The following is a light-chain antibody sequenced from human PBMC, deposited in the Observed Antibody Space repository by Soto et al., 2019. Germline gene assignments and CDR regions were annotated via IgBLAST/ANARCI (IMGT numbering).Light chain of an antibody. CDR1: QDICRW. Sequence: DIQMTQSPSSVSASVGDIFTISCRASQDICRWLAWYQQKPGRAPKLLIYAASNLQSGVPSRFSGSGSGTDCTLTISSLQPEDFATYFCQQANSFPLTFGGGTKVDIK. J-gene: IGKJ4*01. V-gene: IGKV1-12*01. CDR3: QQANSFPLT. CDR2: AAS.